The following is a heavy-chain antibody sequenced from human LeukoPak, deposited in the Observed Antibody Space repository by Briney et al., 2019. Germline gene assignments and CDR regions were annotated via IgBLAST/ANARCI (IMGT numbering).Heavy chain of an antibody. CDR1: GFTFSSYA. J-gene: IGHJ2*01. CDR2: ISGSGGSI. Sequence: GGSLRLSCAASGFTFSSYAMSWVRQAPGKGLEWVSAISGSGGSIYHAESVRGRFTISRDDSKNTLYLQMNSLRAEDTAVYYCARDRYFDLWGRGTLVTVSS. CDR3: ARDRYFDL. V-gene: IGHV3-23*01.